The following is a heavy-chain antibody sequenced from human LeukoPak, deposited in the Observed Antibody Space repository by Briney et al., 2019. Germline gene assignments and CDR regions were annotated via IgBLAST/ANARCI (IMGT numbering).Heavy chain of an antibody. Sequence: GGSLRLSCAASGFTVSSNYMSWVRQAPGKGLEWVSVIYSGGSTYYADSVKGRFTISRDNSKNTLYLQMNSLRAEDTAVYYCARVGYYYDSSTHWGQGTLVTVSS. CDR3: ARVGYYYDSSTH. V-gene: IGHV3-53*01. CDR1: GFTVSSNY. CDR2: IYSGGST. J-gene: IGHJ4*02. D-gene: IGHD3-22*01.